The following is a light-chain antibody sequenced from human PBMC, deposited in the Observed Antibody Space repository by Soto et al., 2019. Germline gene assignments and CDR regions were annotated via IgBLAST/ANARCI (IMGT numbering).Light chain of an antibody. J-gene: IGKJ5*01. CDR3: QQRSNWPRT. CDR1: QSVNSNY. CDR2: GAS. V-gene: IGKV3D-20*02. Sequence: EIVLTQSPGTLSLSPWERATLSCAPSQSVNSNYLAWDQQKPGQAPTLVIYGASSWATGIPDRVSGSGSGTDFTLTISRLEPEDVAVYYCQQRSNWPRTFGQGTRLEIK.